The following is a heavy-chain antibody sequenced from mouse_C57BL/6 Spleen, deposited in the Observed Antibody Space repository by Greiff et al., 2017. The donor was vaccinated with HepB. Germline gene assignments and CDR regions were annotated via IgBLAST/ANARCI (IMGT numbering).Heavy chain of an antibody. CDR3: TRRTTVAYFGY. V-gene: IGHV1-15*01. CDR1: GYTFTDYE. D-gene: IGHD1-1*01. CDR2: IDPETGGT. Sequence: QVQLQQSGAELVRPGASVTLSCKASGYTFTDYEMHWVKQTPVHGLEWIGAIDPETGGTAYNQKFKGKAILTADKSSSTAYMELRSLTAEDSAVYYCTRRTTVAYFGYWGQGTTLTVSS. J-gene: IGHJ2*01.